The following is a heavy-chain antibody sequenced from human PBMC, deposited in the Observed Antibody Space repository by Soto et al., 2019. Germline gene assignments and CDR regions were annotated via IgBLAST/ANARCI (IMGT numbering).Heavy chain of an antibody. CDR3: TTATREWELGFDY. Sequence: EVQLVESGGGLVKPGGSLRLSCAASGFTFSNAWMSWVRQAPGKGLEWVGRIKSKTDGGTTDYAAPVKGRFTISRDDSKNTLYLQMNSLKIEDPAVYYCTTATREWELGFDYWVQGTLVTVSS. CDR1: GFTFSNAW. J-gene: IGHJ4*02. CDR2: IKSKTDGGTT. V-gene: IGHV3-15*01. D-gene: IGHD1-26*01.